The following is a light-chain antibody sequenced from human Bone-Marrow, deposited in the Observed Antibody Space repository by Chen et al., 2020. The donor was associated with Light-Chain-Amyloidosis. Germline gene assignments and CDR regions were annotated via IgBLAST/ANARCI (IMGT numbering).Light chain of an antibody. Sequence: EIVMTQSPATMSLSPGERATLSCRASHSVSSNLAWYQQKPGQAPRLLIYGAFTRATGIPARFSGGGSGTEFTLTISSLQSEDFAVYYFQQYNDWPRTFGQGIRVEIK. V-gene: IGKV3-15*01. CDR3: QQYNDWPRT. J-gene: IGKJ1*01. CDR1: HSVSSN. CDR2: GAF.